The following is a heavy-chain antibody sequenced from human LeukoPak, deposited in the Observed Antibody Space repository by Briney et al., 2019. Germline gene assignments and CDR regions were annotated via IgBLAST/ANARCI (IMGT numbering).Heavy chain of an antibody. CDR1: GFTFGNYW. Sequence: TGGSLRLSCAASGFTFGNYWMHWVRQAPGKGLVWVSRINTDGSSTNYADSVKGRFTISRDNAKETLYLQMNSLTAEDAAVYYCARGQTYYDDSTGYHYYAFDMWGQGTMVTVSS. CDR3: ARGQTYYDDSTGYHYYAFDM. J-gene: IGHJ3*02. D-gene: IGHD3-9*01. CDR2: INTDGSST. V-gene: IGHV3-74*01.